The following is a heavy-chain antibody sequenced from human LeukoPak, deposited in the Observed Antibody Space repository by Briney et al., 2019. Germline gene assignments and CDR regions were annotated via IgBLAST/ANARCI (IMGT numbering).Heavy chain of an antibody. V-gene: IGHV4-34*01. CDR3: ARHDPIISMIVGERAFDI. CDR1: GGSFSGYY. J-gene: IGHJ3*02. Sequence: SETLSLTCAVYGGSFSGYYWSWIRQPPGKGLEWIGEINHSGSTNYNPSLKSRVTISVDTSKNQFSLKLSSVTAADTAVYYCARHDPIISMIVGERAFDIWGQGTMVTVSS. D-gene: IGHD3-22*01. CDR2: INHSGST.